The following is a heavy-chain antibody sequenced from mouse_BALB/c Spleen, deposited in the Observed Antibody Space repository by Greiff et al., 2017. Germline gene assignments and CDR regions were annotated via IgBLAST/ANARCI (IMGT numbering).Heavy chain of an antibody. V-gene: IGHV7-3*02. Sequence: EVKLQESGGGLVQPGGSLRLSCATSGFTFTDYYMSWVRQPPGKALEWLGFIRTKANGYTTEYSASVKGRFTISRDNSQSILYLQMNTLRAEDSATYYCARDAMDYWGQGTSVTVSS. J-gene: IGHJ4*01. CDR1: GFTFTDYY. CDR2: IRTKANGYTT. CDR3: ARDAMDY.